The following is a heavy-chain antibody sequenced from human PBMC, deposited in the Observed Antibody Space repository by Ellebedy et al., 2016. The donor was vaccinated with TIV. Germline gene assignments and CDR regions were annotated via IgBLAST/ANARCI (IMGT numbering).Heavy chain of an antibody. CDR3: ARGAVAGNYYYYYGMDV. D-gene: IGHD6-19*01. Sequence: GGSLRLSCAASGFMFSTYTMNWVRQAPGKGLEYVSAISSNGDSTYYANSVKGRFTISRDNSKNTLYLQMGSLRAEDMAVYYCARGAVAGNYYYYYGMDVWGQGTTVTVSS. V-gene: IGHV3-64*01. CDR1: GFMFSTYT. J-gene: IGHJ6*02. CDR2: ISSNGDST.